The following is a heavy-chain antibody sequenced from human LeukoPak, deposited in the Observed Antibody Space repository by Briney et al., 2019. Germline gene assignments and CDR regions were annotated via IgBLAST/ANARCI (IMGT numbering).Heavy chain of an antibody. J-gene: IGHJ4*02. D-gene: IGHD6-13*01. Sequence: GGSLRLSCAASGFIYSSYAMHWVRQAPGKGLEWVAVKSYDGSNKYYADSVNGRFNISRDNSKNTLYLQMNSLRAEDTAVYYCARDGGAAAGIDYWGQGTLVTVSS. CDR2: KSYDGSNK. CDR1: GFIYSSYA. V-gene: IGHV3-30-3*01. CDR3: ARDGGAAAGIDY.